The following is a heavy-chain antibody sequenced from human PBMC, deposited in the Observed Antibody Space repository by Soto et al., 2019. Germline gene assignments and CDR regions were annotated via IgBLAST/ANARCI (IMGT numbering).Heavy chain of an antibody. CDR3: ARGLTGRYYDFWSGYYDAFDI. V-gene: IGHV4-34*01. CDR2: INHSGST. Sequence: PSETLSLTCAVYGGSFSGYYWSWIRQPPGKGLEWIGEINHSGSTNYNPSLKSRVTISVDTSKNQFSLKLSSVTAADTAVYYCARGLTGRYYDFWSGYYDAFDIWGQGTMVT. CDR1: GGSFSGYY. D-gene: IGHD3-3*01. J-gene: IGHJ3*02.